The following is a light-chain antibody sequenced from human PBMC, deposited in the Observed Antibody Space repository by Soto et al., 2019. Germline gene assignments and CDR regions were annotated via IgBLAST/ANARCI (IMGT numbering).Light chain of an antibody. Sequence: QSVLTQPPSVSGAPGQRVTISCTGSSSNIGAGYDVHWYQQLPGTAPKLLIYGNSNRPSGVPDRFSGSKSGTSASLAITGLQXXDEADYYCQSYDSSLSGFYVFGTGTKLTV. J-gene: IGLJ1*01. V-gene: IGLV1-40*01. CDR1: SSNIGAGYD. CDR3: QSYDSSLSGFYV. CDR2: GNS.